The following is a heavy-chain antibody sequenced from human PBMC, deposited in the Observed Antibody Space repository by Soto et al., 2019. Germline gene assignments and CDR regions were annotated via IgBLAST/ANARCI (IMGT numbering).Heavy chain of an antibody. J-gene: IGHJ5*02. Sequence: KTSETLSLTCAVYGGSFSGYYWSWIRQPPGKGLEWIGEINHSGSTNYNPSLKSRVTISVDTSKNQFSLKLSSVTAADTAVYYCARGCAVAGMGWFDPWGQGTLVTVSS. V-gene: IGHV4-34*01. CDR3: ARGCAVAGMGWFDP. CDR2: INHSGST. CDR1: GGSFSGYY. D-gene: IGHD6-19*01.